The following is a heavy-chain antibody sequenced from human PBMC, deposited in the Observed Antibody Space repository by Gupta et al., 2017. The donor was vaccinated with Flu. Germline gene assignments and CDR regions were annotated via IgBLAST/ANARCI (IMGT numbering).Heavy chain of an antibody. CDR3: AINPPRYYDFWSGYYCGRGRSYYYYGMDV. CDR1: GGSFSGYY. CDR2: INHSGST. D-gene: IGHD3-3*01. Sequence: QVQLQQWGAGLLQPSETLSLTCAVYGGSFSGYYWCWIRQPPGPGLEWHGVINHSGSTNYNPSLKSRVTISVDTSKNQFSLKLSSVTAADTAVYYCAINPPRYYDFWSGYYCGRGRSYYYYGMDVWGQGTTVTVSS. V-gene: IGHV4-34*01. J-gene: IGHJ6*02.